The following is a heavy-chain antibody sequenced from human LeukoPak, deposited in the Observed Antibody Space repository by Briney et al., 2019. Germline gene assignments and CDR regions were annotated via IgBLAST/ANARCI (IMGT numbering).Heavy chain of an antibody. V-gene: IGHV3-30*18. J-gene: IGHJ4*02. CDR2: ISFDGSKK. CDR1: GFTFSSYG. Sequence: PGRSLRLSCAASGFTFSSYGMHWVRQAPGKGLEWVAIISFDGSKKYYADSVKGRFTISRDNSKNTLYLQMNSLRAEDTAVYYCAKDLSGAIVVVPAAFDYWGQGTPVTVSS. CDR3: AKDLSGAIVVVPAAFDY. D-gene: IGHD2-2*01.